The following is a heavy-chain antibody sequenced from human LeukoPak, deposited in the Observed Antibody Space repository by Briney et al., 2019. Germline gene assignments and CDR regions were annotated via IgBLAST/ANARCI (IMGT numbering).Heavy chain of an antibody. CDR1: GYSFTSYW. CDR2: IYPGDPDT. D-gene: IGHD3-10*01. V-gene: IGHV5-51*01. J-gene: IGHJ6*03. CDR3: ARTRYYGSSYNYMDV. Sequence: GESLKISCKGSGYSFTSYWIGWVRQMPGKGLEWMGIIYPGDPDTRYSPSFQGQVTISADKSISTAYLQWSSLKASDTAMYYCARTRYYGSSYNYMDVWGKGTTVTVSS.